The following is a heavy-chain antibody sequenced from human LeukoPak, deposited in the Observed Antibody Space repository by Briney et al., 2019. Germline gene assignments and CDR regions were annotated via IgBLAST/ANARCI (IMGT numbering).Heavy chain of an antibody. D-gene: IGHD3-10*01. CDR2: ISGRGSNT. CDR3: AKDRLYYGSGSYVDAFDI. Sequence: PGGSLRLSCAASGFAFPNYAMSWVRQAPGKRLEWVSAISGRGSNTYYADSVKGRFTTSRDNSKNTLYLQMNSLRAEDTAAYSCAKDRLYYGSGSYVDAFDIWGQGTMVTVSS. J-gene: IGHJ3*02. V-gene: IGHV3-23*01. CDR1: GFAFPNYA.